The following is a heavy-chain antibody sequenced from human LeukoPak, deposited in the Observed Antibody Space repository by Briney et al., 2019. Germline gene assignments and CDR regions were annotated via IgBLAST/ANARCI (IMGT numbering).Heavy chain of an antibody. CDR3: ARSGIADLFDY. J-gene: IGHJ4*02. D-gene: IGHD2-21*01. V-gene: IGHV6-1*01. Sequence: SQTLSLSCAISGDSVSSNSAAWNWIRQSPSNGLEWLGRTYYRSKWYNDYAVSVKSRITINPDTSKNHFSLQLNSVTPEDTAVYYCARSGIADLFDYWGQGTLVTVSS. CDR2: TYYRSKWYN. CDR1: GDSVSSNSAA.